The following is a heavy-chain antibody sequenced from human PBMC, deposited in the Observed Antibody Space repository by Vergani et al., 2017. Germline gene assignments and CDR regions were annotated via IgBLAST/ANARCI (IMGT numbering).Heavy chain of an antibody. CDR2: IHASGTK. CDR3: VRDSWRSDLRGVYWFDT. D-gene: IGHD3-10*01. J-gene: IGHJ5*02. Sequence: QVHLNEAGPGLVKPSQTLSLTCTVSGASITSGRFYWSWIRQPAGKGLEWIGRIHASGTKNYTPSLRSRVILSVDTSKNQLSLKMNSMTAADTAVYYCVRDSWRSDLRGVYWFDTWGQGTLVSVSS. CDR1: GASITSGRFY. V-gene: IGHV4-61*02.